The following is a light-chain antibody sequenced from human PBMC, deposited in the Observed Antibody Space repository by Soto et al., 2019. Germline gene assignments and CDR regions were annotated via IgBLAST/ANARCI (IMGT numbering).Light chain of an antibody. CDR2: GAS. CDR1: QSVSSN. CDR3: QQYGSSPPT. J-gene: IGKJ1*01. V-gene: IGKV3-20*01. Sequence: EIVMTQSPATLSVSPGERATLSCRASQSVSSNLAWYQQKPGQAPRLLIYGASTRATGIPDRFSGGGSGTDFTLTINRLEPEDFAVYYCQQYGSSPPTFGQGTKVDI.